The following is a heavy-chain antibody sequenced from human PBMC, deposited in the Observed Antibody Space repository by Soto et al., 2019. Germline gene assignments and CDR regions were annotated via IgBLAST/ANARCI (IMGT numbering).Heavy chain of an antibody. CDR1: GFTFSSYS. CDR2: ISSSSSYI. D-gene: IGHD2-2*01. Sequence: GGSLRLSCAASGFTFSSYSMNWVRQAPGKGLEWVSSISSSSSYIYYADSVKGRFTISRDNAKNSLYLQMNSLRAEDTAVYYCARGLGQYFSSTSCYQSQKKNPNWFDPWGQGTLVTVSS. J-gene: IGHJ5*02. CDR3: ARGLGQYFSSTSCYQSQKKNPNWFDP. V-gene: IGHV3-21*01.